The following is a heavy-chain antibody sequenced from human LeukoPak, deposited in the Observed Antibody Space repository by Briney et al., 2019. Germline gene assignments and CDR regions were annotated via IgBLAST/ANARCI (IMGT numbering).Heavy chain of an antibody. V-gene: IGHV4-59*01. Sequence: PSETPSLTRTVSGGSISTYYWSWIRQPPGKGLEWIGYVYYDGNNDYNPSLKSRVTTSIDTSKKQFSLKLTSVTAADTAVYYCVRVKDDNNYDRAFDIWGQGTMVTVSS. CDR2: VYYDGNN. D-gene: IGHD5-24*01. CDR3: VRVKDDNNYDRAFDI. CDR1: GGSISTYY. J-gene: IGHJ3*02.